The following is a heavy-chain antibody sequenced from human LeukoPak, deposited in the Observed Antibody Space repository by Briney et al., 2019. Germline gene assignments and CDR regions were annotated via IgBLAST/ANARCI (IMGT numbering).Heavy chain of an antibody. D-gene: IGHD6-13*01. V-gene: IGHV3-23*01. Sequence: GGSLRLSCAASGFTFSSYAMSWVHQAPGKGLEWVSGITSSGTYRYYAGSVKGRFTISRDNSKDTLYLEMNSLRAEDTAIYYCARDEDPYSISWYLFDYWGQGTLVAVS. CDR2: ITSSGTYR. J-gene: IGHJ4*02. CDR1: GFTFSSYA. CDR3: ARDEDPYSISWYLFDY.